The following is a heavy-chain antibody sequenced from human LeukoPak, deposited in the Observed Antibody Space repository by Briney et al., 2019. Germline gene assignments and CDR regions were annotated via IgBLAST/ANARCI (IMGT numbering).Heavy chain of an antibody. J-gene: IGHJ6*02. CDR3: ARGGGLDV. Sequence: GGSLRLSCVASDFIFSNYWMYWVRQVPGKGLEWVASINHNGNVNYYVDSVKGRFTISRDNAKNSLYLQMSNLRAEDTAVYFCARGGGLDVWGQGATVTVSS. CDR2: INHNGNVN. V-gene: IGHV3-7*03. CDR1: DFIFSNYW. D-gene: IGHD3-16*01.